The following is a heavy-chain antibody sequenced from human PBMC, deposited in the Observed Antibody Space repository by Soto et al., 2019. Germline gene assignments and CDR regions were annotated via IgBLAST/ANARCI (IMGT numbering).Heavy chain of an antibody. J-gene: IGHJ4*02. D-gene: IGHD3-3*01. CDR2: INHSGNT. Sequence: PSETLSLTCAVYGGSFSAYYWSWIRQSPGKGLEWIGEINHSGNTNSNPSLKSRVTISVDTSKNQFSLKLSSVTAADTAVYYCARGVGFGMVINYFDSVGQLTRVTVSS. CDR3: ARGVGFGMVINYFDS. V-gene: IGHV4-34*01. CDR1: GGSFSAYY.